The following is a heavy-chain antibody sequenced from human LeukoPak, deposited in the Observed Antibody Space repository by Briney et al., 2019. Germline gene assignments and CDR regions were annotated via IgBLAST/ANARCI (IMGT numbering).Heavy chain of an antibody. V-gene: IGHV3-9*01. D-gene: IGHD3-10*01. CDR2: ISWNSGSI. CDR3: AKQGDYYGSGSSPIDY. Sequence: PGRSLRLSCAASGFTFDDYAMHWVRQAPGKGLEWVSGISWNSGSIGYADSVKGRFTISRDNSKNTLYLQMNSLRAEDTAVYYCAKQGDYYGSGSSPIDYWGQGTLVTVSS. J-gene: IGHJ4*02. CDR1: GFTFDDYA.